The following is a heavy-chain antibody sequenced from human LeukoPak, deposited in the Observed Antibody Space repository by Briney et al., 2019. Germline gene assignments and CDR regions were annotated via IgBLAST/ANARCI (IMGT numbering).Heavy chain of an antibody. CDR3: ARDRGDSSGYSLDY. CDR1: GYTFTTYA. Sequence: ASVKVSCKASGYTFTTYAIHWVRQAPGQRLEWMGWINPGNGNTKYSQEFQGRVTFTRDTSASTAYMELSSLRSEDTAVYYCARDRGDSSGYSLDYWGQGTLVTVSS. J-gene: IGHJ4*02. V-gene: IGHV1-3*03. CDR2: INPGNGNT. D-gene: IGHD3-22*01.